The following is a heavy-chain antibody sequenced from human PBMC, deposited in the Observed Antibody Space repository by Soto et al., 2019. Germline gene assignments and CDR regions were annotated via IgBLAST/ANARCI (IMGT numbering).Heavy chain of an antibody. CDR2: ISSNGGST. CDR1: GFTFSSYA. CDR3: ARDGAVTTWGYYYYMDV. Sequence: GGSLRLSCAASGFTFSSYAMHWVRQAPGKGLEYVSAISSNGGSTYYANSVKGRFTISRDNSKNTLYLQMGSLRAEDMAVYYCARDGAVTTWGYYYYMDVWGKGTTVTVSS. V-gene: IGHV3-64*01. D-gene: IGHD4-17*01. J-gene: IGHJ6*03.